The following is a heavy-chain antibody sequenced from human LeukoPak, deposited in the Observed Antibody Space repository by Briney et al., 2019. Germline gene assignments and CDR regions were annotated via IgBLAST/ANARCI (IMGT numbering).Heavy chain of an antibody. CDR3: AREGYYDSSGQEDFDY. D-gene: IGHD3-22*01. CDR1: GFTFSSYS. V-gene: IGHV3-21*01. Sequence: GGSLRLSCAASGFTFSSYSMNWVRQAPGKGLEWVSSISSSSSYIYYADSVKGRFTISRDNAKNSLYLQMNSLRAEDTAVYYCAREGYYDSSGQEDFDYWGQGTLVTVSS. CDR2: ISSSSSYI. J-gene: IGHJ4*02.